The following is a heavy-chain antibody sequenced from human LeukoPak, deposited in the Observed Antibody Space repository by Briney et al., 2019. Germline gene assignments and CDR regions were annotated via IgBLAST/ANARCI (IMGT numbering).Heavy chain of an antibody. CDR3: ARDADFGGNSRLGFQF. J-gene: IGHJ4*02. D-gene: IGHD4-23*01. CDR2: ISVDGSHD. V-gene: IGHV3-30*03. CDR1: GFTSTNYA. Sequence: GRSLRLSCAASGFTSTNYALHWVRQAPGKGLEWVALISVDGSHDYYADSVKGRVSISRDNSNNTLFLQVNSLSPEDTAVYYCARDADFGGNSRLGFQFWGQGTLVTVSS.